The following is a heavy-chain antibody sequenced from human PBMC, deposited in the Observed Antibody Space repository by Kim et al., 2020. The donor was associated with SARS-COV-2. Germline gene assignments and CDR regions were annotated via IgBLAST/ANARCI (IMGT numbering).Heavy chain of an antibody. J-gene: IGHJ6*02. V-gene: IGHV1-18*01. CDR3: ARDDWGGYLSGYYYYGMDV. CDR2: ISAYNGNT. D-gene: IGHD5-18*01. Sequence: ASVKVSCKASGYTFTSYGISWVRQAPGQGLEWMGWISAYNGNTNYAQKLQGRVTMTTDTSTSTAYMELRSLRSDDTAVYYCARDDWGGYLSGYYYYGMDVWGQGTTVTVAS. CDR1: GYTFTSYG.